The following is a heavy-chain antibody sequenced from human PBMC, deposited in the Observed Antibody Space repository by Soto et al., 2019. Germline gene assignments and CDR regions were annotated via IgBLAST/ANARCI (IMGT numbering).Heavy chain of an antibody. CDR2: IYWNDDK. J-gene: IGHJ4*02. V-gene: IGHV2-5*01. CDR3: ARRMGANYFDY. Sequence: SGPTLVNPTQTLTLTCTFTGFSLSTSGVGVGWIRQPPGKALEWLALIYWNDDKRYSPSLKSRLTITKDTSKNQVVLTMTNMDPVDTATYYCARRMGANYFDYWGQGTLVTVSS. CDR1: GFSLSTSGVG. D-gene: IGHD1-26*01.